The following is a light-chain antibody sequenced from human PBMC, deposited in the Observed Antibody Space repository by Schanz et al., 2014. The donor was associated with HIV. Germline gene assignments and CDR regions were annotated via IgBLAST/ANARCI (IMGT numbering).Light chain of an antibody. J-gene: IGLJ1*01. CDR2: EVT. CDR3: QSYDSSLSGHV. CDR1: SSDVGGYHY. V-gene: IGLV2-8*01. Sequence: QSALTQPPSASGSPGQSVTISCTGTSSDVGGYHYVSWYQQHPGKVPKLMIYEVTKWPSGVPDRFSGSKSGNTASLTVSGLQAEDEADYYCQSYDSSLSGHVFGTGTKLTVL.